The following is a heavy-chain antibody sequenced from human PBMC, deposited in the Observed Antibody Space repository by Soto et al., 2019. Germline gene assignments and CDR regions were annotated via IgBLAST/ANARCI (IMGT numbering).Heavy chain of an antibody. CDR3: AKDHQPSNIVVVPAATHFDY. CDR1: ECNFRSYA. CDR2: ISGSGGST. J-gene: IGHJ4*02. V-gene: IGHV3-23*01. Sequence: GGSKRRSCAASECNFRSYAMSWVRQDPGKGLEWVSAISGSGGSTYYADSVKGRFTISRDNSKNTLYLQMNSLRAEDTAVYYCAKDHQPSNIVVVPAATHFDYWGQGTLVIGS. D-gene: IGHD2-2*01.